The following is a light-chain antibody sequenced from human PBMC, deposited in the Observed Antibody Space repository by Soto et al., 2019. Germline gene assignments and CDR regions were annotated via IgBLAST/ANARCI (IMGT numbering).Light chain of an antibody. CDR1: SSDVGGYNY. Sequence: SVSGSPGQSITISCTGTSSDVGGYNYVSWYQQHPGKAPKLMIYDVSNRPSGVSNRFSGSKSGNTASLTISGLQAEDEADYYCSSYTSSSTLYVFGTGTKVTVL. V-gene: IGLV2-14*04. J-gene: IGLJ1*01. CDR3: SSYTSSSTLYV. CDR2: DVS.